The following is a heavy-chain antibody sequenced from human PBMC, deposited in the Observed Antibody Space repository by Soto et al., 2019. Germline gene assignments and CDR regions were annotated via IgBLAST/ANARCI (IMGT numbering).Heavy chain of an antibody. CDR2: ISHSGKTI. CDR3: KRRDSGALDV. J-gene: IGHJ3*01. CDR1: GFTFRDYY. V-gene: IGHV3-11*01. Sequence: GGSLRLSCATSGFTFRDYYFSWIRQAPGKGLEWISYISHSGKTIYYADSVKGRFTISRDAAKNTLYLQMNSLRAEDTARYYCKRRDSGALDVWGQGTMVT.